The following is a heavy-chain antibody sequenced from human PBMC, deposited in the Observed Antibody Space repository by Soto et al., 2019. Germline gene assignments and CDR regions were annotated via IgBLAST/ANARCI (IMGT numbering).Heavy chain of an antibody. CDR2: IYPGDSDA. D-gene: IGHD3-3*02. V-gene: IGHV5-51*01. CDR3: ARQRTARGYYYHAMDV. Sequence: GESLKISCKGSGYSFTTYWTVWVRQMPGKGLEWMGTIYPGDSDARYNPSFQGQVSISADKSTNTAYLQWNSLQASDTAIYYCARQRTARGYYYHAMDVWGQGTTVTVSS. CDR1: GYSFTTYW. J-gene: IGHJ6*02.